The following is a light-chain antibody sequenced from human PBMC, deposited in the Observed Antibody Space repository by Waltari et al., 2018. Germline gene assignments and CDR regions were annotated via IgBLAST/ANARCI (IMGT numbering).Light chain of an antibody. J-gene: IGLJ2*01. V-gene: IGLV3-25*03. Sequence: SYELTQPPPLAVSPGQTARITRPGDALPEQCAPRYQQKSGQAPILVIYKDTERPSGIPERFSGSSSGTTVTLTISGVRAEDEADYYCQSGDTIATYVVFGGGTKLTVL. CDR2: KDT. CDR1: ALPEQC. CDR3: QSGDTIATYVV.